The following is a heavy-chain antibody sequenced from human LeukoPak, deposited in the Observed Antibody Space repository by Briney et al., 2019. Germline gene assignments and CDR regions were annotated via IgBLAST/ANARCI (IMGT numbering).Heavy chain of an antibody. CDR1: GGSFSGYY. V-gene: IGHV4-4*08. D-gene: IGHD2-2*01. Sequence: SETLSLTCAVYGGSFSGYYWSWIRQPPGKGLEWIGHVYSTGNTKYNPSLKSRVTISADTSKNQISLRLRSVTAADTAMFYCARDGDAVSAAIAGAFDLWGRGTMVTVSS. CDR3: ARDGDAVSAAIAGAFDL. J-gene: IGHJ3*01. CDR2: VYSTGNT.